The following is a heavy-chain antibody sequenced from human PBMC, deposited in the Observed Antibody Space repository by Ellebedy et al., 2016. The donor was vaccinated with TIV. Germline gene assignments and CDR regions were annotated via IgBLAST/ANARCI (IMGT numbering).Heavy chain of an antibody. CDR3: ARYDIVTAYGNS. V-gene: IGHV1-2*02. D-gene: IGHD3-9*01. CDR2: INPDSGVT. J-gene: IGHJ5*02. CDR1: GYTFTGFY. Sequence: ASVKVSCXASGYTFTGFYIHWVRQAPGQGLEWMRWINPDSGVTDYAQNFQGRVTMTRDTSINTAYMELTSLRPADTAVYYCARYDIVTAYGNSWGQGTLVTVSS.